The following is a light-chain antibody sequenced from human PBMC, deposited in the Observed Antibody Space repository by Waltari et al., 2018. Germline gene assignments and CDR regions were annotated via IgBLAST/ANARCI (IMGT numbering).Light chain of an antibody. Sequence: SSELTQDPAVSVALGQTVRITCPGDRPREFDASRDPEKPGQAPLLVIYAENPRPSGIPDRFSGSTSGNTASLTITGAQAEDEADCYCNSRDSSGNPNVIFGGGTKLTVL. CDR3: NSRDSSGNPNVI. J-gene: IGLJ2*01. CDR1: RPREFD. V-gene: IGLV3-19*01. CDR2: AEN.